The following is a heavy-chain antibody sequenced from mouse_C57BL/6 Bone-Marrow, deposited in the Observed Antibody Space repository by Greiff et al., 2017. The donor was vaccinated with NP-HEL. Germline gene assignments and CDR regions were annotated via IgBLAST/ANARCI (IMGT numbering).Heavy chain of an antibody. CDR2: IDPANGNT. D-gene: IGHD2-12*01. Sequence: VQLQQSVAELVRPGASVKLSCTASGFNFKNTYMHWVKQRPEQGLEWIGRIDPANGNTKYAPKFPGKATITADTSSNTAYLQLSSLTSEDTAIYYCASYTVFAYWGQGTLVTVSA. J-gene: IGHJ3*01. CDR3: ASYTVFAY. CDR1: GFNFKNTY. V-gene: IGHV14-3*01.